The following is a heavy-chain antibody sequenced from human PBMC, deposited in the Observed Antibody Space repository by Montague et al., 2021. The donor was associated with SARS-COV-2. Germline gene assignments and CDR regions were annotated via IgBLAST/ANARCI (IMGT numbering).Heavy chain of an antibody. J-gene: IGHJ6*02. CDR3: AGSLLEYYGMDV. Sequence: SLRLSCAASGFTFSSYGMHWVRQAPGKGLEWVAVISYDGSNKYYADSVKGRFTISRDNSKNTLYLQMNSLSAEDTAVYYCAGSLLEYYGMDVWGQGTTVTVSS. D-gene: IGHD3-3*01. V-gene: IGHV3-30*03. CDR1: GFTFSSYG. CDR2: ISYDGSNK.